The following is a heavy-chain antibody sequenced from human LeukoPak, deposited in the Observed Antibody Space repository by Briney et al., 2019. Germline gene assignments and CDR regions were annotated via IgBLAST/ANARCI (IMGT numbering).Heavy chain of an antibody. J-gene: IGHJ4*02. V-gene: IGHV1-2*02. CDR3: ARDIEASYYFDY. CDR1: GYTFTGYY. CDR2: INPNSGGT. D-gene: IGHD2-15*01. Sequence: ASVKVSCKASGYTFTGYYMHWVRQAPGQGLEWMGWINPNSGGTNYAQKFQGRVTMTRDTSISTAYMELSRLRSDDTAVYYCARDIEASYYFDYWGQGTLVTVSS.